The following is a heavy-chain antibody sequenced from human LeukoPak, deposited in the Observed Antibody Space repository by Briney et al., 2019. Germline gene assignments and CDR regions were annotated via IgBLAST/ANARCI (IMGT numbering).Heavy chain of an antibody. J-gene: IGHJ4*02. CDR3: ARSIVATMSFDY. Sequence: SETLSLTCTVSGGSISSSSYYWGWIRQPPGKGLEWIGGIYYSGSTYYNPSLKSRVTISVDTSKNQFSLKLSSVTAADTAVYYCARSIVATMSFDYWGLGTLVTVSS. V-gene: IGHV4-39*01. CDR2: IYYSGST. D-gene: IGHD5-12*01. CDR1: GGSISSSSYY.